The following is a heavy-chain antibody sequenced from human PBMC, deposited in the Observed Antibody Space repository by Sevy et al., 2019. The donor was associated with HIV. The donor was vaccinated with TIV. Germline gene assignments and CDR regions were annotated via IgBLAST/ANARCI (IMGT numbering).Heavy chain of an antibody. CDR1: GFTFSDYY. J-gene: IGHJ3*02. CDR3: AGGSWIQLWLGTFDI. V-gene: IGHV3-11*01. Sequence: GGSLRLSCAASGFTFSDYYMSWIRQAPGKGLEWVSYISSSGSTIYYADSVKGRFTIPRDNAKNSLYLQMNSLRAEDTAVYYCAGGSWIQLWLGTFDIWGQGTMVTVSS. D-gene: IGHD5-18*01. CDR2: ISSSGSTI.